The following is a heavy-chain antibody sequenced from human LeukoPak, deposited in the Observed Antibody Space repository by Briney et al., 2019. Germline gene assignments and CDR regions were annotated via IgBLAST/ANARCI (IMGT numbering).Heavy chain of an antibody. CDR3: ASTYDFWSGYYSGPLDY. J-gene: IGHJ4*02. Sequence: PSETLSLTCTVSGGSISSGDYYWSWIRQPPGKGLEWIGYIYYSGSTYYNPSLKSRVTISVDTSKNQFSLKLSSVTAADTAVYYCASTYDFWSGYYSGPLDYWGQGTLVTVSS. D-gene: IGHD3-3*01. CDR2: IYYSGST. V-gene: IGHV4-30-4*08. CDR1: GGSISSGDYY.